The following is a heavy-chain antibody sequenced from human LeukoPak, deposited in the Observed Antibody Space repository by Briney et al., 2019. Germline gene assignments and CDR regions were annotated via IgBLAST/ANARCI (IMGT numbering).Heavy chain of an antibody. CDR1: GGSISSSSYY. D-gene: IGHD5-18*01. CDR2: IYYSGST. J-gene: IGHJ3*02. V-gene: IGHV4-39*07. CDR3: ARGRGARSAGYSYGYGRRQYAFDI. Sequence: SETLSLTCTVSGGSISSSSYYWGWIRQPPGKGLEWIGSIYYSGSTYYNPSLKSRVTISVDTSKNQFSLKLSSVTAADTAVYYCARGRGARSAGYSYGYGRRQYAFDIWGQETMVTVSS.